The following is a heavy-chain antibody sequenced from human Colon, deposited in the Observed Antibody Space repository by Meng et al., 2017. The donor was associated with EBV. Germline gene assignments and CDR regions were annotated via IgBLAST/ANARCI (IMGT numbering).Heavy chain of an antibody. Sequence: QVPLKESAPGLVEPSQTLSLTCSFAGGSMSSGNYYWSWIRQPPGKGLEWIGYIHHSGSAYYNPSLKSRVSISVDTSKNQFSLNLNSMTAADTAVYYCASFDHIPRRNYFDYWGQGTLVTVSS. J-gene: IGHJ4*02. CDR1: GGSMSSGNYY. CDR2: IHHSGSA. D-gene: IGHD2-21*01. CDR3: ASFDHIPRRNYFDY. V-gene: IGHV4-30-4*01.